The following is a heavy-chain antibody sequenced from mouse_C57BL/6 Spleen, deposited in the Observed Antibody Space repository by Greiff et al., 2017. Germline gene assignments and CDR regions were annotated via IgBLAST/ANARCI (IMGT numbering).Heavy chain of an antibody. CDR1: GYTFTSYW. Sequence: VQLQQPGAELVRPGTSVKLSCKASGYTFTSYWMHWVKQRPGQGLEWIGVIDPSDSYTNYNQKFKGKATLTVDTSSSTAYMQLSSLTSEDSAVYYCARGGTRDYAMDYWGQGTSVTVSS. J-gene: IGHJ4*01. V-gene: IGHV1-59*01. CDR2: IDPSDSYT. D-gene: IGHD3-1*01. CDR3: ARGGTRDYAMDY.